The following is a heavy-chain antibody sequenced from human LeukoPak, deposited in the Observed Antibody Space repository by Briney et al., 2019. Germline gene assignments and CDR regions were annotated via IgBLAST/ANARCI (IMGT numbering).Heavy chain of an antibody. D-gene: IGHD1-26*01. J-gene: IGHJ4*02. CDR3: AKGAARWELRS. CDR1: GFTFSSYA. CDR2: ISGSGGST. Sequence: GGSLTLSCAASGFTFSSYAMSWVRQAPGKGLERVSAISGSGGSTYDADSVKGRFTISRDNSKNTLYLQMNSLRAEDTAVYYCAKGAARWELRSWGQGTLVIVSS. V-gene: IGHV3-23*01.